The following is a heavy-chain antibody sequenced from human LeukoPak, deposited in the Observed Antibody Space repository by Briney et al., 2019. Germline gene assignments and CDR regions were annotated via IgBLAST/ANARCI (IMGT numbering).Heavy chain of an antibody. D-gene: IGHD6-19*01. CDR3: AGRDIAVAGPIDH. CDR2: IYTSGST. J-gene: IGHJ4*02. CDR1: GGSISSYY. Sequence: SETLSLTCTVSGGSISSYYWSWIRQPAGKGLEWIGRIYTSGSTNYNPSLKSRVTMSVHTSKNQFSLKLSSLTAADTAVYYCAGRDIAVAGPIDHWGQGTLVTVSS. V-gene: IGHV4-4*07.